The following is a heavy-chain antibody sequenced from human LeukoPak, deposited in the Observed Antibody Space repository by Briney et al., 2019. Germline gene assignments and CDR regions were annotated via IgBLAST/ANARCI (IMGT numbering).Heavy chain of an antibody. CDR3: VKDLRRWCFDS. V-gene: IGHV3-23*01. D-gene: IGHD2-21*01. CDR1: GFTFSRSA. CDR2: IGSDERT. J-gene: IGHJ4*02. Sequence: GGSLRLSCATSGFTFSRSAMGWVRQAPGMGLEWVSAIGSDERTHYADSVKGRFTISRDISKNTLYLQMSSLRAEDTAIYYCVKDLRRWCFDSWGQGILVTVSS.